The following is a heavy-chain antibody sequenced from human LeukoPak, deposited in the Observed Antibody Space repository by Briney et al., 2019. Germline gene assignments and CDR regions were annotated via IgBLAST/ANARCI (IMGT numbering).Heavy chain of an antibody. Sequence: GGSLRLSCAASGFTFSSYSMNWVRQAPGKGLEWVSSISSSSSYIYYADSVKGRFTISRDNAKNSLYLQMNSLRAEDTAVYYCARDSTTVTTFCAFDIWGQGTMVTVSS. CDR1: GFTFSSYS. J-gene: IGHJ3*02. V-gene: IGHV3-21*01. CDR3: ARDSTTVTTFCAFDI. CDR2: ISSSSSYI. D-gene: IGHD4-17*01.